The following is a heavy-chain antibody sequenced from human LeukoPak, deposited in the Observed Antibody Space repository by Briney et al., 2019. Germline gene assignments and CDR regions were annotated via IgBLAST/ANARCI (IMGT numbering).Heavy chain of an antibody. D-gene: IGHD1-14*01. CDR3: AKDMLRTRYAFDI. CDR1: GFTFDDYA. Sequence: GRSLRLSCAASGFTFDDYAMHWVRQAPGKGLEWVSGISWNSGSIGYADSVKGRFTISRDNAKNSLYLQMNSLRAEDTALYYCAKDMLRTRYAFDIWGQGTMVTVSS. V-gene: IGHV3-9*01. CDR2: ISWNSGSI. J-gene: IGHJ3*02.